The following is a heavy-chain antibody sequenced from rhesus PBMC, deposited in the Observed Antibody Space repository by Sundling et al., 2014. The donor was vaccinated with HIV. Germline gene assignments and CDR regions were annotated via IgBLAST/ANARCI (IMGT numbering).Heavy chain of an antibody. CDR3: ARGSRLVLDDDGLDS. CDR1: GFTFGSNA. J-gene: IGHJ6*01. Sequence: QVQLVQSGAEVKKPGASVKVSCKASGFTFGSNAISWVRQAPGQGLEWMGGIVPLVGVTNYAQKFQGRVTITADTSTRTAYMELSSLRSEDTAVYYCARGSRLVLDDDGLDSWGQGVVSPSPQ. CDR2: IVPLVGVT. D-gene: IGHD6-31*01. V-gene: IGHV1-198*02.